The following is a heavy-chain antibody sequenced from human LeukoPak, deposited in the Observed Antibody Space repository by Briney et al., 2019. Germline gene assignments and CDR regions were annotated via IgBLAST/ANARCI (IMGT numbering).Heavy chain of an antibody. J-gene: IGHJ4*02. D-gene: IGHD7-27*01. Sequence: PGGSLRLSCAASGFTFSSYGMHWVRQAPGKGLEWVAFIRYDGSNKYYADSVKGRFTTSRDNSKNTLYLQMNSLRAEDTAVYYCAKELSGYWGSSMYYFDYWGQGTLVTVSS. CDR2: IRYDGSNK. CDR1: GFTFSSYG. CDR3: AKELSGYWGSSMYYFDY. V-gene: IGHV3-30*02.